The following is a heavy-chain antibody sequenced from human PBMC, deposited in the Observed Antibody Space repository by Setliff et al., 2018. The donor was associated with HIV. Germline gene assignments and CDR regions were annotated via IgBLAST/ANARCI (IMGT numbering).Heavy chain of an antibody. V-gene: IGHV5-51*01. Sequence: GASLKISCKASGYSFTGYWIGWARQMPGKGLEWMGIIDPGDSDTRYSPSFQGQVTIPTDKSIITAFLQWSSLKASDTAMYYCARHSHYDRSGYYYHKMPDDAFDIWGQGTMVTVSS. CDR3: ARHSHYDRSGYYYHKMPDDAFDI. D-gene: IGHD3-22*01. CDR2: IDPGDSDT. CDR1: GYSFTGYW. J-gene: IGHJ3*02.